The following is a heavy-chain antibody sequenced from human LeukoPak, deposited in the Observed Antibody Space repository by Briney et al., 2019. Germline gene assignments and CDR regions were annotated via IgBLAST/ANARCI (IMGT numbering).Heavy chain of an antibody. J-gene: IGHJ4*02. Sequence: GGSLRLSCAASGFTFSTYSMSWVRQAPGKGLEWVSSISSSTSYIYYADSMKGRFTISRDNAKNSLFLQMNSLRAEDTAVYYCARAGTYYYDSSGYSPDYWGQGTLVTVSS. CDR1: GFTFSTYS. V-gene: IGHV3-21*01. D-gene: IGHD3-22*01. CDR3: ARAGTYYYDSSGYSPDY. CDR2: ISSSTSYI.